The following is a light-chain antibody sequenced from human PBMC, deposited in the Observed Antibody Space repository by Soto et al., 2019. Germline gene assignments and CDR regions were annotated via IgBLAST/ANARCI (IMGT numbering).Light chain of an antibody. V-gene: IGKV3-15*01. CDR1: QSVSSN. J-gene: IGKJ1*01. CDR3: QQYDNWPRT. Sequence: EIVMTQSPATLSVSPGERATLSCRASQSVSSNLGWYQQKPGQAPRLLIYAASTRATGIPARFSGSGSGTECTLTISSLQSEDFAVYYCQQYDNWPRTFGQGTKVEIK. CDR2: AAS.